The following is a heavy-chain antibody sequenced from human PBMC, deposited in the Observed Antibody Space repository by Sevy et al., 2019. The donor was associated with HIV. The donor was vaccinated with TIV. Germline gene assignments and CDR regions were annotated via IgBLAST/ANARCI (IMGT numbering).Heavy chain of an antibody. CDR2: ISSDSRII. J-gene: IGHJ4*02. CDR1: GFTFSWES. CDR3: ARDSCVVGYFDY. V-gene: IGHV3-48*01. D-gene: IGHD3-3*01. Sequence: GGSLRLSCVASGFTFSWESMNWVRQAPGKGLEWLSYISSDSRIIYYADSVKGRFTISRDNAKNSLYLQMNSLRAEDTAVYYCARDSCVVGYFDYWGQGSLVTVSS.